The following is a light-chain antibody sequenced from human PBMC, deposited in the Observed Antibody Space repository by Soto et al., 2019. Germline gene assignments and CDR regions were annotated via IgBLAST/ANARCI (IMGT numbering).Light chain of an antibody. CDR3: QQYRT. Sequence: TQSPSTLSASVGDRVTITCRASQSISTWLAWYQQKPGKAPKLLIYDASSLESGVPSRFSGSGSGTEFTLTISSLQPDDFATYYCQQYRTFGQGTKVDIK. CDR2: DAS. V-gene: IGKV1-5*01. CDR1: QSISTW. J-gene: IGKJ1*01.